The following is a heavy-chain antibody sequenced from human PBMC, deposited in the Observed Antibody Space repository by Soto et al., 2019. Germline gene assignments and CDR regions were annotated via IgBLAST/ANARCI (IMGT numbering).Heavy chain of an antibody. CDR3: AREDYYYDSSGYSYYFEY. CDR2: IWYDGSKK. Sequence: QVQLVESGGGVVQPGRSLRLYCAASGFTFSRYGMQWVRQAPGKGRAWVAVIWYDGSKKYYADSVKGRFTISIDNSKNGLDLQMNRLRAEDTDVYDCAREDYYYDSSGYSYYFEYWGQGTLVNVS. D-gene: IGHD3-22*01. CDR1: GFTFSRYG. V-gene: IGHV3-33*01. J-gene: IGHJ4*02.